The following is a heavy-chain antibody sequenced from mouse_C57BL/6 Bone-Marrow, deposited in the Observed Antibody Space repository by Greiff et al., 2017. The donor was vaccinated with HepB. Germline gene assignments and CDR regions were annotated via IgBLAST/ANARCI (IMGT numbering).Heavy chain of an antibody. CDR3: TRSIEYYGYEGYFDY. D-gene: IGHD2-2*01. J-gene: IGHJ2*01. V-gene: IGHV1-5*01. Sequence: VQLKESGTVLARPGASVKMSCKTSGYTFTSYWMHWVNQRPGQGLEWIGAIYPGNSDTSYNQKFKGKAKLTAVTSASTAYMELSSLTNEDSAGYYCTRSIEYYGYEGYFDYWGQGTTLTVSS. CDR1: GYTFTSYW. CDR2: IYPGNSDT.